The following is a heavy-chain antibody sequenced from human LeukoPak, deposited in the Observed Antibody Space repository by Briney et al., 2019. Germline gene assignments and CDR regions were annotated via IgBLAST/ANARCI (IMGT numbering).Heavy chain of an antibody. V-gene: IGHV4-4*07. Sequence: PSETLSLTCTVSGGSISNFYWSWIRQPAGEGLEWIGHIYFTVSTNYNPSLKSRVTMSVDTSRNQFSLRLNSMTAADTAVYFCARETALRLDYWGQGTLVTVSS. CDR3: ARETALRLDY. J-gene: IGHJ4*02. CDR2: IYFTVST. D-gene: IGHD5-18*01. CDR1: GGSISNFY.